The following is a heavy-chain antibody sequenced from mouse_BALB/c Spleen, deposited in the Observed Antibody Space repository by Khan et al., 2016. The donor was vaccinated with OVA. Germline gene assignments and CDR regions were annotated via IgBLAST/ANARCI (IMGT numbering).Heavy chain of an antibody. J-gene: IGHJ1*01. CDR1: GFTFSSFG. D-gene: IGHD2-4*01. Sequence: EVELVESGGGLVQPGGSRKLSCAASGFTFSSFGMHWVRQAPEKGLEWVAYISYGSATIYYADTVKGRFTISSDNPKNTLFLQMTSLRPEDTGLYYCARSMITTWYFDVWGAGTAVTVSS. CDR3: ARSMITTWYFDV. CDR2: ISYGSATI. V-gene: IGHV5-17*02.